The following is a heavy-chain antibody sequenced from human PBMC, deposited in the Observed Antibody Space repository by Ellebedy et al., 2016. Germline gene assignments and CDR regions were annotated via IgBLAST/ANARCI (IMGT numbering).Heavy chain of an antibody. D-gene: IGHD6-19*01. V-gene: IGHV3-33*08. CDR2: IWYDGSNK. J-gene: IGHJ4*02. CDR1: GFTFSSYG. Sequence: GESLKISXAASGFTFSSYGMHWVRQAPGKGLEWVAVIWYDGSNKYYADSVKGRFTISRDNSKNTLYLQMNSLRAEDTAVYYCASGAPRQWLVPFDYWGQGTLVTVSS. CDR3: ASGAPRQWLVPFDY.